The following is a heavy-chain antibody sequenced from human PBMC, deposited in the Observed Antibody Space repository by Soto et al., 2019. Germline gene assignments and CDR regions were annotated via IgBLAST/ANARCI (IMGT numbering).Heavy chain of an antibody. D-gene: IGHD6-19*01. CDR1: GYTFTSYD. CDR3: ARHRGYGSGWVNGAPYYYYYGMDV. V-gene: IGHV1-8*01. CDR2: MNPNIGNT. Sequence: ASVKVSCKASGYTFTSYDINWVRQATGQGLEWMGWMNPNIGNTGYAQKFQGRVTITADQSTSTAYMELSSLRSEDTAVYYCARHRGYGSGWVNGAPYYYYYGMDVWGHGTTVTVSS. J-gene: IGHJ6*02.